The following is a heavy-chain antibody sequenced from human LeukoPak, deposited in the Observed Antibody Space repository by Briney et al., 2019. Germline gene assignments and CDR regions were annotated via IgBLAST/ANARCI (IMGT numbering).Heavy chain of an antibody. V-gene: IGHV4-31*03. Sequence: PSQTLSLTCTVSGGSISSGGYYWSWIRQHAGKGLEWIGYIYYSGSTYYNPSLKSRVTISVDTSKNQFSLKLSSVTAADTAVYYCASTAPLYGDYSPYYFDYWGQGTLVTVSS. D-gene: IGHD4-17*01. CDR1: GGSISSGGYY. CDR3: ASTAPLYGDYSPYYFDY. CDR2: IYYSGST. J-gene: IGHJ4*02.